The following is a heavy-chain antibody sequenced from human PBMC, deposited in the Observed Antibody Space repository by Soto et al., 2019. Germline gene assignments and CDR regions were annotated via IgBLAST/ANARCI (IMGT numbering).Heavy chain of an antibody. CDR1: GGSVSSDGYY. J-gene: IGHJ4*02. V-gene: IGHV4-61*08. Sequence: PSETLSLTCTVSGGSVSSDGYYWTWIRQPPGKGLEWIGYIFYSGSTNYNPSLKSRVTISVDTSKNQFSLNLRSVTAADTAVYYCAYWYTSSWSKFDYWGQGTPVPVPP. CDR2: IFYSGST. CDR3: AYWYTSSWSKFDY. D-gene: IGHD6-13*01.